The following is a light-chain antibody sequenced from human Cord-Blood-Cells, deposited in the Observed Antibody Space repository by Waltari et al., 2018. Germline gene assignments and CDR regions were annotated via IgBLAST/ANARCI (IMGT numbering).Light chain of an antibody. Sequence: DIQMTQSPSSLSASVGDIVTITGQASQDISNYLNWYQQKPGKAPKLLIYDASKLETGFPSMFSGSASGTDFTFTISSLQPEDIAKYYWQQYDNLPITFGQGTRLEIK. CDR3: QQYDNLPIT. V-gene: IGKV1-33*01. J-gene: IGKJ5*01. CDR1: QDISNY. CDR2: DAS.